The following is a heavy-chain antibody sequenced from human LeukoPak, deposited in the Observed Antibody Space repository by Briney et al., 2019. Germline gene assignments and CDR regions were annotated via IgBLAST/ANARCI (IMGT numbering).Heavy chain of an antibody. CDR2: IHYTGST. V-gene: IGHV4-59*01. Sequence: SETLSLTCSVSGGSINSYYWSWIRQPPGKGLECIGYIHYTGSTNYNPSLKSRVTISVDTSKNQFSLKLTSVTAADTAVYYCARSDHNSWNAFDIWGQGTMVTVPS. D-gene: IGHD1-26*01. CDR3: ARSDHNSWNAFDI. CDR1: GGSINSYY. J-gene: IGHJ3*02.